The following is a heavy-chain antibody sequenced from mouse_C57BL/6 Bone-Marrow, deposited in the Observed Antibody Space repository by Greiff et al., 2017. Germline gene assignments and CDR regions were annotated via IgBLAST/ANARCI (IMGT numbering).Heavy chain of an antibody. CDR2: LFPGSGST. CDR3: ARWGYYPPWFAY. D-gene: IGHD2-3*01. V-gene: IGHV1-75*01. CDR1: GYTFTDYY. Sequence: QVQLQQSGPELVKPGASVKISCKASGYTFTDYYINWVKQRPGQGLEWIGWLFPGSGSTYYTEKFKGKATRTVDKSSSTAYMLLSSLTSEDSAVYCCARWGYYPPWFAYWGQGTLVTVSA. J-gene: IGHJ3*01.